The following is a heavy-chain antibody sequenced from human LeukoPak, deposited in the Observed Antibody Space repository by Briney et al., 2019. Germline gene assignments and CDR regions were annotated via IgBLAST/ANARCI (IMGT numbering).Heavy chain of an antibody. CDR2: IIPIFGTA. Sequence: GASVKVSCKASGGTFSSYAISWVRQAPGQGLEWMGGIIPIFGTANYAQKFQGRVTITADESTSTAYMELSSLRSEDTAVYYCARVREYCSGGSCYSYFDYWGPGTLVTVSS. CDR3: ARVREYCSGGSCYSYFDY. J-gene: IGHJ4*02. V-gene: IGHV1-69*13. D-gene: IGHD2-15*01. CDR1: GGTFSSYA.